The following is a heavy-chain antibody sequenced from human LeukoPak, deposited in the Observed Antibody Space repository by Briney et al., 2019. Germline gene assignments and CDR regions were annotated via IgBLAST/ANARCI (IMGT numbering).Heavy chain of an antibody. CDR2: ISGSGGST. D-gene: IGHD3-10*01. V-gene: IGHV3-23*01. CDR3: AKYGLAGSDRYHDASDI. J-gene: IGHJ3*02. Sequence: GGSLRLSCAASGFTFSTCAMGWVRQAPGKGLGWVSAISGSGGSTFYADSVKGRFTISRDNSKNTLYLQMNSLRAEDTAVYYCAKYGLAGSDRYHDASDIWGQGTVVTVSS. CDR1: GFTFSTCA.